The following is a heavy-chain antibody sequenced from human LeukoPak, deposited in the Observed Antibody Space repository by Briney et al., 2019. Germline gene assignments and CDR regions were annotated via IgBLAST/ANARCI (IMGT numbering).Heavy chain of an antibody. V-gene: IGHV3-23*01. CDR3: AKYGVSESYRGLDY. D-gene: IGHD3-16*02. Sequence: PGGSLRLSCAASGFTFGTYAMSWVRHAPGKGLEWVSRISDTGDVAYYAASVKGRFTISRDNSQNKLYLQMNSLMTEDTALYYCAKYGVSESYRGLDYRGQGTLVTVTS. CDR2: ISDTGDVA. J-gene: IGHJ4*02. CDR1: GFTFGTYA.